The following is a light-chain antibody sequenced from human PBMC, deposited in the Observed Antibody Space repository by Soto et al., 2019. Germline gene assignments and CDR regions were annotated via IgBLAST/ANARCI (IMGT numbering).Light chain of an antibody. CDR1: SSDVGNYDY. Sequence: QSALTQPASVSGSPGQSITISCTGTSSDVGNYDYVCWYQQYPGKAPKLIIYDVSDRPSGVSDRFSGSKSDTTASLTISGLQAEDEADYYCSSFTTTSSLVVFGGGTKLTVL. CDR3: SSFTTTSSLVV. CDR2: DVS. V-gene: IGLV2-14*01. J-gene: IGLJ2*01.